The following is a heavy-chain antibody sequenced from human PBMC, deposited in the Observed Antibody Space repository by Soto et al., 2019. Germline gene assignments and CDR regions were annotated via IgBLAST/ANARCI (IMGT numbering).Heavy chain of an antibody. V-gene: IGHV1-2*02. CDR3: ARVYNWNYRSPLFY. CDR2: INPNSGGT. D-gene: IGHD1-7*01. J-gene: IGHJ4*02. CDR1: GYTFTGYY. Sequence: GASVKVSCKASGYTFTGYYMHWVRQAPGQGLEWMGWINPNSGGTNYAQKFQGRVTMTRDTSISTAYMELSRLRSDDTAVYYCARVYNWNYRSPLFYWGQGTLVTVSS.